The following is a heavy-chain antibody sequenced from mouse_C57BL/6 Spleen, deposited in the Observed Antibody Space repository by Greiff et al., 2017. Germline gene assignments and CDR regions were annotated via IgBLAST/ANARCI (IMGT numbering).Heavy chain of an antibody. CDR1: GFTFSDYG. CDR3: ARCYVDWYFDV. V-gene: IGHV5-17*01. J-gene: IGHJ1*03. D-gene: IGHD1-1*01. Sequence: DVKLVESGGGLVKPGGSLKLSCAASGFTFSDYGMHWVRQAPEKGLEWVAYISSGSSTINYADTVKGRFTISRDNAKNTLFLQMTSLTSEDTAMYYCARCYVDWYFDVWGTGTTVTVSS. CDR2: ISSGSSTI.